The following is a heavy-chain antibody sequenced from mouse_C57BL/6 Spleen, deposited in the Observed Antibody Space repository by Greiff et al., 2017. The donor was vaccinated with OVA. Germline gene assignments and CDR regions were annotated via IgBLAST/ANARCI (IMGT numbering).Heavy chain of an antibody. CDR2: IDPETGGT. V-gene: IGHV1-15*01. D-gene: IGHD2-4*01. Sequence: QVQLQQSGAELVRPGASVTLSCKASGYTFTDYEMHWVKQTPVHGLEWIGAIDPETGGTAYNQKFKGKAILTADKSSSTAYMELRSLTSEDSAVYYCSAPYDYDRYFDVWGTGTTVTVSS. CDR3: SAPYDYDRYFDV. J-gene: IGHJ1*03. CDR1: GYTFTDYE.